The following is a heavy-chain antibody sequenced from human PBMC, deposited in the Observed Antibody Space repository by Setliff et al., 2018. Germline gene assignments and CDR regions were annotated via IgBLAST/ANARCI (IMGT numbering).Heavy chain of an antibody. CDR1: GGSISSYY. Sequence: SETLSLTCTVSGGSISSYYWSWIRQPPGKGLEWIGYIYYSGSTNYNPSLKSRVTISVDTSKNQFSLKLSSVTAADTAVYYCARTSGSLHMECYFDYWGQGTLVTVSS. V-gene: IGHV4-59*01. CDR2: IYYSGST. J-gene: IGHJ4*02. CDR3: ARTSGSLHMECYFDY. D-gene: IGHD3-10*01.